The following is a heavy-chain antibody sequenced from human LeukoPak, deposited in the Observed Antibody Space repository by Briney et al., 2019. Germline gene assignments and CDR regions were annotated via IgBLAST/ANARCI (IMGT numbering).Heavy chain of an antibody. Sequence: GGSLRLSCAASGFTFSSYAMSWVRQAPGKGLEWVSAISGSGGSTYYADSVKGRFTISRDNSKNTLYLQMNSLRADDTAVYYCAKGPILYDSSGYYYDAYFQHWGQGTLVTVSS. CDR2: ISGSGGST. J-gene: IGHJ1*01. D-gene: IGHD3-22*01. CDR3: AKGPILYDSSGYYYDAYFQH. CDR1: GFTFSSYA. V-gene: IGHV3-23*01.